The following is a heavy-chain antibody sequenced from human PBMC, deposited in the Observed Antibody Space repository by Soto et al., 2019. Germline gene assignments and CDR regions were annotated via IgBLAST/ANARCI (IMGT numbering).Heavy chain of an antibody. D-gene: IGHD2-15*01. J-gene: IGHJ4*02. Sequence: GSLRLSCTASEISLNIYWMHWVRQAPGKGLVWVARINPESTTITYADSVTGRFTISRDYAKDTLYLQMNGLSAEDTAIYYCTKDTFGGRDSWGQGTLVTVS. CDR3: TKDTFGGRDS. CDR2: INPESTTI. CDR1: EISLNIYW. V-gene: IGHV3-74*01.